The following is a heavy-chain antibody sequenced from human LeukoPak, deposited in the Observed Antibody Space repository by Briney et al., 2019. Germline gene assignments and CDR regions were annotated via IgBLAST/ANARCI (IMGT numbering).Heavy chain of an antibody. CDR2: MNPNSGNT. CDR1: GYTFTSYD. V-gene: IGHV1-8*01. D-gene: IGHD1-26*01. J-gene: IGHJ4*02. CDR3: ARSIVGATGYFDY. Sequence: ASVKVSCKASGYTFTSYDINWVRQATGQGLEWMGWMNPNSGNTGYAQKFQGRVTMTRDTSTSTVYMELSSLRSEDTAVYYCARSIVGATGYFDYWGQGTLVTVSS.